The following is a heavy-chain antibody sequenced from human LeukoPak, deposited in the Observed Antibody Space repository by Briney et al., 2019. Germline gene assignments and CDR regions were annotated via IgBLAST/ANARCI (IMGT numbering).Heavy chain of an antibody. V-gene: IGHV4-59*01. J-gene: IGHJ6*02. Sequence: SETLSLTCTVSGGSISSYYWSWIRQPAGKGLEWIGYIYYSGSTNYNPSLKSRVTISVDTSKNQFSLKLSSVTAADTAVYYCARVTRYCSSTSCQIYYYYGMDVWGQGTTVTVSS. D-gene: IGHD2-2*01. CDR1: GGSISSYY. CDR3: ARVTRYCSSTSCQIYYYYGMDV. CDR2: IYYSGST.